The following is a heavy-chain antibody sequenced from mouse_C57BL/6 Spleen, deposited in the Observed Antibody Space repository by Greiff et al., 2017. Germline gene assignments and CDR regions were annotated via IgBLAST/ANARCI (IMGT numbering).Heavy chain of an antibody. CDR2: IHPNSGST. CDR1: GYTFTSYW. Sequence: VQLQQSGAELVKPGASVKLSCKASGYTFTSYWMHWVKQRPGQGLEWIGMIHPNSGSTNYNEKFKSKATLTVDKSSSTAYMQLSSLTSEDSAVYYCAREGGTAQATDYWGQGTTLTVSS. CDR3: AREGGTAQATDY. V-gene: IGHV1-64*01. J-gene: IGHJ2*01. D-gene: IGHD3-2*02.